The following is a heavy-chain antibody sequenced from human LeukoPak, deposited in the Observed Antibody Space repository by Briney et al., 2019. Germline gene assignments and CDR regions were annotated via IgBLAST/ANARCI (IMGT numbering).Heavy chain of an antibody. CDR3: ARDPSGHYFDY. V-gene: IGHV3-33*01. CDR1: GFTFSSYG. J-gene: IGHJ4*02. Sequence: GGSLRPSCAASGFTFSSYGMHWVRQAPGKGLEWVAVIWYDGSNKYYADSVKGRFTISRDNSKNTLYLQMNSLRAEDTAVYYCARDPSGHYFDYWGQGTLVTVSS. D-gene: IGHD5-12*01. CDR2: IWYDGSNK.